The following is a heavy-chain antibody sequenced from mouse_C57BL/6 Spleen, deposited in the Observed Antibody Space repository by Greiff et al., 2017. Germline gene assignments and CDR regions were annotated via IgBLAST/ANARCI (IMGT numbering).Heavy chain of an antibody. D-gene: IGHD1-1*01. CDR1: GYTFTSYW. Sequence: VQLQQPGAELVKPGASVKLSCKASGYTFTSYWMQWVKQRPGQGLEWIGEIDPSDSYTNYNQKFKGKATLTVDTSSSTAYMQRSSLTSEDSAVCYCARYPITEYFDVWGTGTTVTVSS. CDR2: IDPSDSYT. V-gene: IGHV1-50*01. J-gene: IGHJ1*03. CDR3: ARYPITEYFDV.